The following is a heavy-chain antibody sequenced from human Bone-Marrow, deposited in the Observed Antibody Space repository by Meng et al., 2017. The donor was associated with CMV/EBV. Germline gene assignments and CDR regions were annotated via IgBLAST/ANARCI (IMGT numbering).Heavy chain of an antibody. J-gene: IGHJ4*02. CDR3: AREGGVTSIASKNQFDY. CDR1: GYTFTTYY. V-gene: IGHV1-46*01. CDR2: INPTSGGV. Sequence: ASVKVSCKASGYTFTTYYMHWVRQAPGQRLEWMGIINPTSGGVSCTQRFQGRVTMTRDTSTSTVYMQLSSLRSEDTAVYYCAREGGVTSIASKNQFDYWGQGTRVTGSS. D-gene: IGHD2-15*01.